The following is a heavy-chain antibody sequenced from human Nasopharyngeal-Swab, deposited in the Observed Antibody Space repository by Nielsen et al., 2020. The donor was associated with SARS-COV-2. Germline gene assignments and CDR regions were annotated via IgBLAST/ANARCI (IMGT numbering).Heavy chain of an antibody. V-gene: IGHV3-30*01. CDR2: ISDDGSHK. J-gene: IGHJ6*03. Sequence: GGSLRLSCAASGFTFSIYAIHWVRQAPGKGLEWVAVISDDGSHKYYADSVKGRFTSSRDNSKNTLSLQMNSLRAEDTAVYYCARGPLGDYADYYYYMDVWGKGTTVTVSS. CDR3: ARGPLGDYADYYYYMDV. CDR1: GFTFSIYA. D-gene: IGHD4-17*01.